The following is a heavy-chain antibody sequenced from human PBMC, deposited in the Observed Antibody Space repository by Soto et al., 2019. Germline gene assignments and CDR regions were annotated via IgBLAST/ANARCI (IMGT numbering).Heavy chain of an antibody. Sequence: QVQLQESGPGLVKPSGTLSLTCADSGGSISSSNWWSWVRQPPGKGLEWIGEIYHSGNTNYNPPLKRRFTMAVDRSRIEFSVKLLAVTAADTAVYYCARRWGEGRVDYWGQGTLVTVSS. CDR2: IYHSGNT. D-gene: IGHD3-10*01. J-gene: IGHJ4*02. CDR3: ARRWGEGRVDY. V-gene: IGHV4-4*02. CDR1: GGSISSSNW.